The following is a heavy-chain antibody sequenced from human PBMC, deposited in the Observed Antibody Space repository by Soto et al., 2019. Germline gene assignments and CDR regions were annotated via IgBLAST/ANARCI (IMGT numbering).Heavy chain of an antibody. V-gene: IGHV4-31*03. CDR1: GGSISSGGYY. Sequence: SETLSLTCTVSGGSISSGGYYCSWIRQHPGKGLEWIGYIYYSGSTYYNPSLKSRVTISIDTSKNQFSLKLSSVTAADTAVYYCARDRLLWFGEFLIWGQGTMVTVSS. CDR2: IYYSGST. J-gene: IGHJ3*02. D-gene: IGHD3-10*01. CDR3: ARDRLLWFGEFLI.